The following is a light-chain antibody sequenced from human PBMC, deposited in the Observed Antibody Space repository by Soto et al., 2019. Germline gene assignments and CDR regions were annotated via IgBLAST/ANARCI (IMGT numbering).Light chain of an antibody. CDR1: QSVLYSSNNKNY. CDR2: WAS. J-gene: IGKJ4*01. Sequence: DIVMTQSPDSLSVSLGETATIRCKSSQSVLYSSNNKNYLAWYQQKPGQPPKLLIYWASTRESGVPDRFSGSGSGTDFTLTISSLQAEDVAVYYCRQYYNSPLTFAGGTMVEIK. CDR3: RQYYNSPLT. V-gene: IGKV4-1*01.